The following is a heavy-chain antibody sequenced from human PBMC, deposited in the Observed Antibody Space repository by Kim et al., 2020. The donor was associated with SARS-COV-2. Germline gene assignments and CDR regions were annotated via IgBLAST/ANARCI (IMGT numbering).Heavy chain of an antibody. CDR1: GFTFIGHA. V-gene: IGHV3-23*01. J-gene: IGHJ4*02. CDR3: MKGGWGWIWDH. CDR2: IDGSDGTT. D-gene: IGHD2-2*03. Sequence: GGSLRLSCTTSGFTFIGHAMSWVRQAPGQGLEWVSSIDGSDGTTYYVDSVKRRFTISRDDAKNTRYLQMRALRADDTATYYCMKGGWGWIWDHWGQGTLVTVSS.